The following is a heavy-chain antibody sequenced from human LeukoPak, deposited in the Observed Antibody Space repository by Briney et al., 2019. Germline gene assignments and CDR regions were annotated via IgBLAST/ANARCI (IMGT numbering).Heavy chain of an antibody. V-gene: IGHV4-34*01. CDR1: GGSFSGYY. CDR2: INHSGST. Sequence: SETLSLTCAVYGGSFSGYYWSWIRQPPGKGLEWIGEINHSGSTNYNPSLKSRVTMSVDTSKNQFSLKLSSVTAADTAVYYCARDSPKYYYGSGSETGLDYWGQGTLVTVSS. D-gene: IGHD3-10*01. J-gene: IGHJ4*02. CDR3: ARDSPKYYYGSGSETGLDY.